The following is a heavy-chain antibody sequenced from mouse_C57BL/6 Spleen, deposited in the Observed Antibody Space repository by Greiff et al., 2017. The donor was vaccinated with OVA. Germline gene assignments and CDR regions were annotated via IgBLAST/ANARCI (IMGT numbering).Heavy chain of an antibody. V-gene: IGHV5-17*01. D-gene: IGHD2-3*01. CDR1: GFTFSDYG. CDR3: ARGDGYQAWFAY. J-gene: IGHJ3*01. CDR2: ISSGSSTI. Sequence: DVMLVESGGGLVKPGGSLKLSCAASGFTFSDYGMHWVRQAPEKGLEWVAYISSGSSTIYYADTVKGRFTISRDNAKNTLFLQMTSLRSEDTAMYYCARGDGYQAWFAYWGQGTLVTVSA.